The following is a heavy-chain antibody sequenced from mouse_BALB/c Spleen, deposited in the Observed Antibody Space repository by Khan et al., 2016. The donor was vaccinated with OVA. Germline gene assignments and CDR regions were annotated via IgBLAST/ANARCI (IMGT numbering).Heavy chain of an antibody. CDR1: GFSLTNYG. Sequence: VQLQESGPGLVAPSQSLSITCTISGFSLTNYGVHWVRQPPGKSLEWLGVIWTDGSTTYNSALKSRLTITKDNSKSKVFLKMNSLQTDDTAIYCCARQPYYHNKVRDYWGQGTTVTVSS. D-gene: IGHD2-10*01. CDR3: ARQPYYHNKVRDY. V-gene: IGHV2-6-1*01. CDR2: IWTDGST. J-gene: IGHJ4*01.